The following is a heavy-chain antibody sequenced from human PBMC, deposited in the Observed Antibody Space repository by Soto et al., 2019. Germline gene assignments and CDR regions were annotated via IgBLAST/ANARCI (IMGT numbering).Heavy chain of an antibody. CDR3: VKEVGVLRFGTSDFDY. CDR2: ISSNGGST. V-gene: IGHV3-64D*08. Sequence: GGSLRLSCSASGFTFSSYAMHWVRQAPGKGLEYVSAISSNGGSTYYADSVKGRFTISRDNSKNTLYLQMSSLRAEDTAVYYCVKEVGVLRFGTSDFDYWGQGTLVTVSS. J-gene: IGHJ4*02. D-gene: IGHD3-3*01. CDR1: GFTFSSYA.